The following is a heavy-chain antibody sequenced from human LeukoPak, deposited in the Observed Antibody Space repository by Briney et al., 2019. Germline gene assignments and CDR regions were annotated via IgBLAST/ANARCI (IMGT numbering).Heavy chain of an antibody. CDR1: GFTFSSQA. V-gene: IGHV3-30-3*01. CDR2: VSYDGSKI. CDR3: ANGGTTIDI. J-gene: IGHJ3*02. D-gene: IGHD1-7*01. Sequence: GGSLRLSCAASGFTFSSQAMHWVRQAPGKGLEWVAVVSYDGSKIYYAESVKGRFTISRDNSKNTLYLQMNSLRVEDTAMYYCANGGTTIDIWGQGTIVTVSS.